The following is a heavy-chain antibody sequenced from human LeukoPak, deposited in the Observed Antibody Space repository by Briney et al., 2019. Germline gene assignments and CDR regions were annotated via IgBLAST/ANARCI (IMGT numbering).Heavy chain of an antibody. V-gene: IGHV1-18*01. Sequence: GASVKVSCKASGYTFTSYGISWVRQAPGQGLEWMGWISAYNGNTNYAQKLQGRVTMTTDTSTSTAYMELRSLRSDDTAVYYCARVTVRYFDWLPRSHNWFDPWGQGTLVTVSS. CDR1: GYTFTSYG. CDR2: ISAYNGNT. D-gene: IGHD3-9*01. CDR3: ARVTVRYFDWLPRSHNWFDP. J-gene: IGHJ5*02.